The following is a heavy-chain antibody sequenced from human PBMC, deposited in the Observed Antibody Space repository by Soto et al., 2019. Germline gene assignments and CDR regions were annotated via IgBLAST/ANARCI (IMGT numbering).Heavy chain of an antibody. CDR2: ITGSGGGT. CDR3: ANRPLTAAGFDY. D-gene: IGHD6-13*01. Sequence: EVQLLESGGGWVQPGGSLRLSCAASGFTFSNYAMTWVRQAPGKGLEWVSVITGSGGGTYFVDSVKGRFTISRDNSKNTVYLQMNSLRAEDTAVYYCANRPLTAAGFDYWGQGTLVTVSS. V-gene: IGHV3-23*01. J-gene: IGHJ4*02. CDR1: GFTFSNYA.